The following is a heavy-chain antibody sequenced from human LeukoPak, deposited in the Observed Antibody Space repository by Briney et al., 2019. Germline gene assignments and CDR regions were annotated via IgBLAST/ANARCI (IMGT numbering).Heavy chain of an antibody. Sequence: SSETLSLTCTVSGGSISSYYWSWIRQPPGKGLEWIGYIYYSGSTNYNPSLKSRVTISVDTSKNQFSLKLSSVTAADTAVYYCARGQRSDYYDSSGYYPRWFDPWGQGTLVTVSS. CDR2: IYYSGST. CDR3: ARGQRSDYYDSSGYYPRWFDP. V-gene: IGHV4-59*01. D-gene: IGHD3-22*01. J-gene: IGHJ5*02. CDR1: GGSISSYY.